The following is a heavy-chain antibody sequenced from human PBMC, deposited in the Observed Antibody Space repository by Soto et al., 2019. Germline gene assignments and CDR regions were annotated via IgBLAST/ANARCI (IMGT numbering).Heavy chain of an antibody. CDR2: IYYSWST. CDR3: ARVHSGHYYYYGMDV. D-gene: IGHD3-10*01. V-gene: IGHV4-30-4*01. J-gene: IGHJ6*02. Sequence: SETLSLTCTVSGGSISSGDYYLSWIRQPPGKGLEWIGYIYYSWSTYYNPALKSRVTISVDTSKNQFSLKLSSVTAADTAVYYCARVHSGHYYYYGMDVWGQGTTVTVSS. CDR1: GGSISSGDYY.